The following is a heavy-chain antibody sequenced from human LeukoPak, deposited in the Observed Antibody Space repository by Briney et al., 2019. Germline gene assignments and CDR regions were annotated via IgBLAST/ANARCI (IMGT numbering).Heavy chain of an antibody. D-gene: IGHD3-3*01. J-gene: IGHJ4*02. CDR1: GGSISSSSYY. CDR2: IYYSGST. V-gene: IGHV4-39*01. Sequence: SETLSLTCTVSGGSISSSSYYWGWIRQPPGKGLEWIGSIYYSGSTYYTPSLKSRVTISVDTSKNQFSLKLSSVTAADTAVYYCARAYDFWSGYYHRGFDYWGQGTLVTVSS. CDR3: ARAYDFWSGYYHRGFDY.